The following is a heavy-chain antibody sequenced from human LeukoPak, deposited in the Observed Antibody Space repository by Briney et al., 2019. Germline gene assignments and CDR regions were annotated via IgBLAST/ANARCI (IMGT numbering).Heavy chain of an antibody. CDR1: GGSISSSSYY. CDR3: ARAGAIGGWYENSNWFDP. V-gene: IGHV4-39*07. D-gene: IGHD6-19*01. J-gene: IGHJ5*02. CDR2: IYYSGST. Sequence: SETLSLTCTVSGGSISSSSYYWGWIRQPPGKGLEWIGSIYYSGSTYYNPSLKSRVTISVDTSKSQFSLKLSSVTAADTAVYNCARAGAIGGWYENSNWFDPWGQGTLVTVSS.